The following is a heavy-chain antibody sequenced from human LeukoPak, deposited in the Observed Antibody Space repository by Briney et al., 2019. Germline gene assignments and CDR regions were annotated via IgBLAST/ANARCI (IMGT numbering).Heavy chain of an antibody. CDR1: GGTFSSYA. D-gene: IGHD6-13*01. V-gene: IGHV1-69*04. CDR2: IIPILGIA. Sequence: ASVTVSCTASGGTFSSYAISWVRQAPGQGLEWMGRIIPILGIANYAQKFQGRVTITADKSTSTAYMELSSLRSEDTAVYYCARVVAAAGTYYYYYYGMDVWGQGTTVTVSS. CDR3: ARVVAAAGTYYYYYYGMDV. J-gene: IGHJ6*02.